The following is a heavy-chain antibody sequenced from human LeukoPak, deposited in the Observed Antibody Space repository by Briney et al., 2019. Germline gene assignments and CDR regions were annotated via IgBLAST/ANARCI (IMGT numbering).Heavy chain of an antibody. CDR3: ARGEYGSGSSLHDY. CDR2: IYYSGST. J-gene: IGHJ4*02. Sequence: SETLSLTCTVSGGSISSYYWSWIRQPPGKGLEWIGYIYYSGSTNYNPSLKSRVTISVDTSKNQFSLKLSSVTAADTAVYYCARGEYGSGSSLHDYWGQGTLVTVSS. V-gene: IGHV4-59*12. CDR1: GGSISSYY. D-gene: IGHD3-10*01.